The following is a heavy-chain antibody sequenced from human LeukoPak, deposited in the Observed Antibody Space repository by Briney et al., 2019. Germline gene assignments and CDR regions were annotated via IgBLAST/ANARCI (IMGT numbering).Heavy chain of an antibody. J-gene: IGHJ4*02. CDR1: GYTFTSYG. CDR3: ARDQRDGSGRSRSNYYFDY. V-gene: IGHV1-18*01. D-gene: IGHD1-26*01. Sequence: ASVKVSCKASGYTFTSYGISWVRQAPGQGLEWVGWISAYNGNTNYAQKLQGRVTMTTDTSTSTAYMELRSLRSDDTAVYYCARDQRDGSGRSRSNYYFDYWGQGTLVTVSS. CDR2: ISAYNGNT.